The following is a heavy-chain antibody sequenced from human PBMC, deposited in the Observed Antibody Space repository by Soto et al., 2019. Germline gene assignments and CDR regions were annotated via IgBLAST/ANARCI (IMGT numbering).Heavy chain of an antibody. V-gene: IGHV4-39*01. J-gene: IGHJ4*02. D-gene: IGHD3-3*01. CDR1: GGSISSSSYY. CDR3: ARHPPRSVFWSGYPNPHGY. Sequence: PSETLSLTCTVSGGSISSSSYYWGWIRQPPGKGLEWIGSIYYSGSTYYNPSLKSRVTISVDTSKNQFSLKLSSVTAADTAVYYCARHPPRSVFWSGYPNPHGYWGQGTLVTVSS. CDR2: IYYSGST.